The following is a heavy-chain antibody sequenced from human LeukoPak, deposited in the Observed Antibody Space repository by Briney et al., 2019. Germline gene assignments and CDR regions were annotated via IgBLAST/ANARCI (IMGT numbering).Heavy chain of an antibody. CDR2: INAYNGNT. CDR1: GYTFNSYC. V-gene: IGHV1-18*01. Sequence: ASVKVSCKASGYTFNSYCINWVRQAPGQGLEWMGSINAYNGNTNYAQKVQGRVTMTTDTSTSTAYMELRSLRSDDTALYYCARDGFRGPSDYWGQGTLVTVSS. J-gene: IGHJ4*02. D-gene: IGHD3-16*01. CDR3: ARDGFRGPSDY.